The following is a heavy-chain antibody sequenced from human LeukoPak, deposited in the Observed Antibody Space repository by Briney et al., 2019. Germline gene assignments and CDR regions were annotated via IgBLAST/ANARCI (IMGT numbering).Heavy chain of an antibody. CDR3: AGDTTMITYWFDP. CDR2: INPNSGGT. Sequence: ASVKVSCKASGYTFTGYYMHWVRQAPGQGLEWRGWINPNSGGTNYAHKFQGRVTMTRDTSVSTAYMELNRLRSDDTGVYYCAGDTTMITYWFDPWGQGTLVTVSS. J-gene: IGHJ5*02. CDR1: GYTFTGYY. D-gene: IGHD5-18*01. V-gene: IGHV1-2*07.